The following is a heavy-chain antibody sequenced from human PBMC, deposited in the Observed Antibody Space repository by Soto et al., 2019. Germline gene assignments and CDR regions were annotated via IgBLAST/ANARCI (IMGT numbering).Heavy chain of an antibody. CDR2: IKQDGSEK. Sequence: EVQLVESGGGLVQPGGSLRLSCAASGFTFNSYWMTWVRQAPGKGLEWVANIKQDGSEKYYVDSVKGRFTISRDNAKNSLCLQMNSLRAEDTAVYYCARGLGLDPWGQGTLVTVSS. J-gene: IGHJ5*02. V-gene: IGHV3-7*04. CDR3: ARGLGLDP. CDR1: GFTFNSYW. D-gene: IGHD3-16*01.